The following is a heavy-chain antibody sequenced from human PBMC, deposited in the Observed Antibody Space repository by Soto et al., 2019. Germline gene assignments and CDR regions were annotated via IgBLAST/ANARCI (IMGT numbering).Heavy chain of an antibody. CDR1: GFTFSGSA. CDR3: TRLGGSGCSSTSCYTWAPTYYYGMDV. J-gene: IGHJ6*02. Sequence: GGSLRLSCAASGFTFSGSAMHWVRQAPWKGPEGVGRIRIKANSYATAYAASVKGLFTISRDDSKNTAYLQMNSLKTEDTAVYYCTRLGGSGCSSTSCYTWAPTYYYGMDVWGQGTTVTVSS. CDR2: IRIKANSYAT. V-gene: IGHV3-73*01. D-gene: IGHD2-2*02.